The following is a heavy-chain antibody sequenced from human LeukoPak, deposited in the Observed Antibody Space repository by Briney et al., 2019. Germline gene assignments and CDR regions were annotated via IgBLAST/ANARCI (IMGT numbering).Heavy chain of an antibody. J-gene: IGHJ4*02. D-gene: IGHD6-19*01. V-gene: IGHV4-34*01. Sequence: PGGSLRLSCAVYGGSFSGYYWSWIRQPPGKGLEWIGEINHSGSTNYNPSLKSRVTISVDTSKNQFSLKLSSVTAADTAVYYCARVWGWGGSSGWYRSEQFDYWGQGTLVTVSS. CDR1: GGSFSGYY. CDR3: ARVWGWGGSSGWYRSEQFDY. CDR2: INHSGST.